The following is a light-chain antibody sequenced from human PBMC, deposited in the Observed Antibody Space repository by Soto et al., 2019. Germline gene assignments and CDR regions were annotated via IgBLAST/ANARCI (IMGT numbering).Light chain of an antibody. Sequence: EIVLTQSPGTLSLSPGDRATLSCKASQSVTSTYLAWYRQKPGQAPRLLILGASSRATGIPDRFSGSGSGTDFTLTISRLEPEDFSVYYCQQYGSSPSITFGQGTRL. CDR2: GAS. CDR1: QSVTSTY. CDR3: QQYGSSPSIT. V-gene: IGKV3-20*01. J-gene: IGKJ5*01.